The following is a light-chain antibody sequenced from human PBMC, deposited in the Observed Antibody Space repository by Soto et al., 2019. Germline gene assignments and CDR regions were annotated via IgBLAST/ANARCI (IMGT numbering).Light chain of an antibody. J-gene: IGLJ1*01. CDR3: SSYAGNNNYV. CDR1: ISDVGGYDY. V-gene: IGLV2-8*01. CDR2: DVT. Sequence: SVLTQPLSASGSPGQSVSISCTGTISDVGGYDYVSWYQQHPGKAPKVMIYDVTKRPSGVPDRFSGSKSGNTASLSVSGLQAEDEADYYCSSYAGNNNYVFGTGTKVTVL.